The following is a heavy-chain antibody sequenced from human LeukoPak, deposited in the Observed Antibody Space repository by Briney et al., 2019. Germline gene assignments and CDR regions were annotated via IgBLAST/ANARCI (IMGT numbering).Heavy chain of an antibody. CDR3: ARDGGTVVVIYDY. Sequence: ASVKVSCKASGYTFTGYYMHWVRQAPGQGLEWMGWINPNSGGTNYAQKFQGRVTMTRDTSISTAYMELSRLRSDDTAVYYCARDGGTVVVIYDYWGQGTLVTVSS. V-gene: IGHV1-2*02. CDR1: GYTFTGYY. J-gene: IGHJ4*02. D-gene: IGHD3-22*01. CDR2: INPNSGGT.